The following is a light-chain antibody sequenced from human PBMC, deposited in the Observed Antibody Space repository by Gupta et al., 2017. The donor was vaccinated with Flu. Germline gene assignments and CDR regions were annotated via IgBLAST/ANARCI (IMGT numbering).Light chain of an antibody. CDR3: QQDASTPQT. Sequence: DIVMTQSPDSLAVSLGERATINCKSSQSVLYSSNNKNYLAWYQQKPGQPPKLLIYWASTRESGVPDRFSGSGSGTDFTLTISSLQAEDVAVYYCQQDASTPQTFGQGTKLEIK. V-gene: IGKV4-1*01. CDR2: WAS. CDR1: QSVLYSSNNKNY. J-gene: IGKJ2*01.